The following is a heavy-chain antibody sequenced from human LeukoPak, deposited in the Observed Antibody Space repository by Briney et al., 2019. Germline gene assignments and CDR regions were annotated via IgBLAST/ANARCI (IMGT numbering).Heavy chain of an antibody. CDR2: IYYSGST. Sequence: PSETLSLTCTVSGGSISSYYWSWIRQPPGKGLEWIGYIYYSGSTNYNPSLKSRVTISVDTSKNQFSLKLSSVTAADTAVYYCARDFGFGDGGGHYFDYWGQGTLVTVSS. V-gene: IGHV4-59*01. J-gene: IGHJ4*02. CDR3: ARDFGFGDGGGHYFDY. D-gene: IGHD3-10*01. CDR1: GGSISSYY.